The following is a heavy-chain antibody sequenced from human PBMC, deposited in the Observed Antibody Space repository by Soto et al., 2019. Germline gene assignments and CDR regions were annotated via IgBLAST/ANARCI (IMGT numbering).Heavy chain of an antibody. V-gene: IGHV3-7*03. Sequence: HPGGSLRLSCAASGVTFSSYWMTWVRQAPGKGLEWVANIDQVGSAKYFEDSVKGRFTISRDNAKNSVYLQLNSLRVDDTAVYYCATGTGLDYWGQGTLVTVSS. CDR3: ATGTGLDY. J-gene: IGHJ4*02. D-gene: IGHD6-13*01. CDR1: GVTFSSYW. CDR2: IDQVGSAK.